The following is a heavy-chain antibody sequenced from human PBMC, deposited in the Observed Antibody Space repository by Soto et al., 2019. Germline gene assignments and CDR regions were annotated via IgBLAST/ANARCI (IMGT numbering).Heavy chain of an antibody. V-gene: IGHV3-48*03. CDR3: ARDGEFDWFLDY. CDR2: ISSSGSTI. J-gene: IGHJ4*02. Sequence: EVQLVESGGGLVQPGGSLRLSCAASGFTFSSYEMNWVRQAPGKGLEWVSYISSSGSTIYYADSVKGRFTISRDNAKNSLYLQMNSLRAEDTAVYYCARDGEFDWFLDYWGQGTLVTVSS. D-gene: IGHD3-9*01. CDR1: GFTFSSYE.